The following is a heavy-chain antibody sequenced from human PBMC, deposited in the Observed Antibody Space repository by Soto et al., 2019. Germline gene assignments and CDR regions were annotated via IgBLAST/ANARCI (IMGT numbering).Heavy chain of an antibody. J-gene: IGHJ4*02. D-gene: IGHD6-19*01. CDR2: IVVGSGNT. V-gene: IGHV1-58*01. Sequence: GASVKVSCKASGFTFTSSAVQWVRQARGQRLEWIGWIVVGSGNTNYAQKFQERVTITRDMSTSTAYMELSSLRSEDTAVYYCAAGFLGSSGWYGDYWGQGTLVTVSS. CDR3: AAGFLGSSGWYGDY. CDR1: GFTFTSSA.